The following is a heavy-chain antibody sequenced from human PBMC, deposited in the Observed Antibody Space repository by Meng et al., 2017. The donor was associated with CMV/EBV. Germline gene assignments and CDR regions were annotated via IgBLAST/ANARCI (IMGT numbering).Heavy chain of an antibody. Sequence: YTFNTYGITWVRQAPEQGLEWMGWISVSTGDTNYAQNLQDRLILTTDTSTNTAHMELRSLRSDDTALYYCTKLGRVGSSPQYNWFDTWGQGTLVTVSS. CDR2: ISVSTGDT. J-gene: IGHJ5*02. D-gene: IGHD3-16*01. CDR3: TKLGRVGSSPQYNWFDT. CDR1: YTFNTYG. V-gene: IGHV1-18*01.